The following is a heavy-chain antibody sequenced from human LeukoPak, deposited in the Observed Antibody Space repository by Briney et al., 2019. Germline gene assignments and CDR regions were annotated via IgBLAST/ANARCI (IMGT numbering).Heavy chain of an antibody. Sequence: SETLSLTCTVSGGSISSSSSYWCWIRQSPGKGLEWIGSMYYSGITYYNPSLRSRVTMSVDTSKNQFSLKLSSVTAADTAVYYCARYPKSYSSGWTAFDIWGQGTMVTVSS. V-gene: IGHV4-39*01. CDR2: MYYSGIT. J-gene: IGHJ3*02. CDR3: ARYPKSYSSGWTAFDI. CDR1: GGSISSSSSY. D-gene: IGHD6-19*01.